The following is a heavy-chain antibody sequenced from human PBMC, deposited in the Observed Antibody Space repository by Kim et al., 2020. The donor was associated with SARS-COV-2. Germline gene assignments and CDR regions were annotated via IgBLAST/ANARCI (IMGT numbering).Heavy chain of an antibody. CDR3: ANYGSGQIFNQEGMDV. Sequence: GGSLRLSCAASGFTFSSYGMHWVRQAPGKGLEWVAVISYDGSNKYYADSVKGRFTISRDNSKNTLYLQMNSLRAEDTAVYYCANYGSGQIFNQEGMDVWGQGTTVTVSS. CDR1: GFTFSSYG. D-gene: IGHD3-10*01. J-gene: IGHJ6*02. V-gene: IGHV3-30*18. CDR2: ISYDGSNK.